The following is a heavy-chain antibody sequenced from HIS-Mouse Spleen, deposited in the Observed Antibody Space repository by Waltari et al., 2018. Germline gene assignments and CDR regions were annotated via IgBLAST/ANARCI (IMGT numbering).Heavy chain of an antibody. Sequence: QLQLQESGPGLVKPSETLSLTCTVSGGSISSSSYYWGWTRQPPGKGLEGIGSIYYSGSTYYNPSLKSRVTISVDTSKNQFSLKLSSVTAADTAVYYCARDRELYFDYWGQGTLVTVSS. J-gene: IGHJ4*02. CDR1: GGSISSSSYY. V-gene: IGHV4-39*07. CDR3: ARDRELYFDY. D-gene: IGHD1-26*01. CDR2: IYYSGST.